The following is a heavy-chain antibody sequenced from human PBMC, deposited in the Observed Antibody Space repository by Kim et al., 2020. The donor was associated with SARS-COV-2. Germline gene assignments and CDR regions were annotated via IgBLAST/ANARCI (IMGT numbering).Heavy chain of an antibody. CDR3: ARESAGRRYYDSSGPNWFD. CDR1: GGTFSTFV. D-gene: IGHD3-22*01. J-gene: IGHJ5*01. CDR2: IIPILGIA. Sequence: SVKVSCKASGGTFSTFVFSWVRQAPGQGLEWMGRIIPILGIAKYAQNFQGRVTITADKSTNTAYMELSSLRSEDTAVYYCARESAGRRYYDSSGPNWFD. V-gene: IGHV1-69*04.